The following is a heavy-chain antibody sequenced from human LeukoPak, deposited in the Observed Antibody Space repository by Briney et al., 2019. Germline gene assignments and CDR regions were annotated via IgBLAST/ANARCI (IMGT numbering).Heavy chain of an antibody. CDR3: ARSTENWNDVGSFDY. CDR2: INPNSGGT. Sequence: ASVKVSCQASAYTFTGYYMHWVRQAPGQGLEWMGRINPNSGGTNYAQKFQGRLTMTSDTSIITTYMELNRLRSDDTAVYYRARSTENWNDVGSFDYWGQGTLVTVSS. D-gene: IGHD1-1*01. CDR1: AYTFTGYY. V-gene: IGHV1-2*06. J-gene: IGHJ4*02.